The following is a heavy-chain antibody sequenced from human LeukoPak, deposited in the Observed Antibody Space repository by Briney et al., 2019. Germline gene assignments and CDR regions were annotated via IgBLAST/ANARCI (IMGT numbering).Heavy chain of an antibody. J-gene: IGHJ4*02. V-gene: IGHV4-59*01. Sequence: KPSETLSLTCTVSGGSISSYYWSWIRQPPGKGLEWIGYIYYSGSTNYNPSLKSRVTISVDTSKNQFSLKLSSVTAADTAVYYCARDGIEEYFDYWGQGTLVTVSS. CDR2: IYYSGST. CDR3: ARDGIEEYFDY. CDR1: GGSISSYY. D-gene: IGHD1-1*01.